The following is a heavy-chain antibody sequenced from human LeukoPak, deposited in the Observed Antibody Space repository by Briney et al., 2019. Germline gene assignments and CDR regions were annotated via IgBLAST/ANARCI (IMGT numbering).Heavy chain of an antibody. V-gene: IGHV3-30-3*01. Sequence: GGSLRLSCAASGFTFSRYAMHWVRQAPGKGLEWVAVISYDGSNKYYADSVKGRFTIPRDSSKNTLYLQMNSLRPEDTAVYYCARTRDGYIDDAFDIWGQGTMVTVSS. J-gene: IGHJ3*02. D-gene: IGHD5-24*01. CDR1: GFTFSRYA. CDR3: ARTRDGYIDDAFDI. CDR2: ISYDGSNK.